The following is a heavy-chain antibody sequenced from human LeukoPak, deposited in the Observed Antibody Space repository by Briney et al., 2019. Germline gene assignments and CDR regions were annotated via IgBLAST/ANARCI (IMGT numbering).Heavy chain of an antibody. CDR1: GFTFSSYE. V-gene: IGHV3-23*01. Sequence: GGSLRLSCAASGFTFSSYEMNWVRQAPGKGLEWVSAISGSDGSTYYADSVKGRFTISRGNSKNTLYLQMNSLRAEDTAVYYCATASVTAYDYWGQGTLVTVPS. J-gene: IGHJ4*02. CDR3: ATASVTAYDY. D-gene: IGHD2-21*02. CDR2: ISGSDGST.